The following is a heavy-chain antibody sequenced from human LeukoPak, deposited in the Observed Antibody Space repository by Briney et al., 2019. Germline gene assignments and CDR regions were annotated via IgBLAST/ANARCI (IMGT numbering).Heavy chain of an antibody. CDR2: IRYDGSNK. V-gene: IGHV3-30*02. CDR3: AKKSEGYYDFWSGYYLDY. D-gene: IGHD3-3*01. CDR1: GFTFSSYG. Sequence: GGSLRLSCAASGFTFSSYGMHWVRQAPGKGLEWVAFIRYDGSNKYYADSVKGRFTTSRDNSKNTLYLQMNSLRAEDTAVYYCAKKSEGYYDFWSGYYLDYWGQGTLVTVSS. J-gene: IGHJ4*02.